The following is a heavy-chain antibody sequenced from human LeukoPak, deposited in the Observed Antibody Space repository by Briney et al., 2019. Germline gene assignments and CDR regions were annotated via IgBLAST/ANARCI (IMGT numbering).Heavy chain of an antibody. CDR3: ASYSGIYSAFEI. J-gene: IGHJ3*02. Sequence: PSETLSLTCTASGDSITNRHYYWGWVRQSPGRGLEWLGNIFYNGGPYYNPSFKSRVVISVDTSKNHFSLTLNAVTAADTAVYHCASYSGIYSAFEIWSQGTLVTVSS. CDR1: GDSITNRHYY. V-gene: IGHV4-39*07. D-gene: IGHD1-26*01. CDR2: IFYNGGP.